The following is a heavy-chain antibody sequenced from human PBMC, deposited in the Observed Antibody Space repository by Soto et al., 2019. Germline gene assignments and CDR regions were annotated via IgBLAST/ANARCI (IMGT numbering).Heavy chain of an antibody. Sequence: SSETLSLTCTVSGGSISSYYWSWIRQPPGKGLEWIGYIYYSGSTNYNPSLKSRVTISVDTSKNQFSLKLSSVTAADTAVYYCARGYGDYVSDYWGQGTLVTVSS. J-gene: IGHJ4*02. CDR2: IYYSGST. CDR3: ARGYGDYVSDY. D-gene: IGHD4-17*01. CDR1: GGSISSYY. V-gene: IGHV4-59*01.